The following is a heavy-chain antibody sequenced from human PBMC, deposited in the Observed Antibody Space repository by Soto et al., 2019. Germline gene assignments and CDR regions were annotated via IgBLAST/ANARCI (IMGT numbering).Heavy chain of an antibody. CDR2: IIPILGIA. V-gene: IGHV1-69*02. D-gene: IGHD3-10*01. J-gene: IGHJ4*02. Sequence: QVQLVQSGAEVKKPGSSVKVSCKASGGTFSSYTISWVRQAPGQGLEWMGRIIPILGIANYAQKFQGRVTITADKSTSTAYMELSSLRSEDTAVYYCARAYGSGSYYNPFDYWGQGTLVTVSS. CDR3: ARAYGSGSYYNPFDY. CDR1: GGTFSSYT.